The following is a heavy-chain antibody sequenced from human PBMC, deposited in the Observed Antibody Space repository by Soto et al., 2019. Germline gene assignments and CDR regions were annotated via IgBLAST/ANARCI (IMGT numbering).Heavy chain of an antibody. D-gene: IGHD2-21*01. CDR3: SRAGILTTPYYTDY. J-gene: IGHJ4*02. CDR2: VRNKVNSYTT. Sequence: PGGSLRLSCAASGFTFGAYAMRWVRQAPGEGREWVGRVRNKVNSYTTEYAASVKGRFTVSRDDSRNSVYLQMNSLKTGDTAMYYCSRAGILTTPYYTDYWGLGTLVTVSS. CDR1: GFTFGAYA. V-gene: IGHV3-72*01.